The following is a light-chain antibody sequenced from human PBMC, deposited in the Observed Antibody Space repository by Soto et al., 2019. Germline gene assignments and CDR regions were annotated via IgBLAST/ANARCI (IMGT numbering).Light chain of an antibody. CDR1: QSISSN. V-gene: IGKV3-20*01. Sequence: EIVMTQSPATLSVSPGEGATLSCRASQSISSNLAWYQQKPGQAPRLLMFRTSSRATGFPARFSGSGSGTDFTLTISRLEPEDFAVYYCQHYGSSPPITFGQGTRLEIK. CDR2: RTS. J-gene: IGKJ5*01. CDR3: QHYGSSPPIT.